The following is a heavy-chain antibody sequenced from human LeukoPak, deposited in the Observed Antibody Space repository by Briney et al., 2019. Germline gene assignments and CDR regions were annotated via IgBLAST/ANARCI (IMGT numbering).Heavy chain of an antibody. CDR1: RFTFSSYG. J-gene: IGHJ4*02. D-gene: IGHD6-19*01. V-gene: IGHV3-30*18. Sequence: GGSLRLSCAASRFTFSSYGMHWVRQAPGKGLEWVAVISYDGSNKYYADSVKGRFTISRDNSKNTLYLQMNSLRAEDTAVYYCAKDRSSGWYDYWGQGTLVTVSS. CDR3: AKDRSSGWYDY. CDR2: ISYDGSNK.